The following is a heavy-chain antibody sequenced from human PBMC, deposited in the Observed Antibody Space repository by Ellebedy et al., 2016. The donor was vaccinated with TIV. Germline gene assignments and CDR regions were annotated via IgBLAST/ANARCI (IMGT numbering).Heavy chain of an antibody. CDR3: TRDQSPKIRAYDV. Sequence: PGGSLRLSCAASGFTFNTYHMNWVRQAPGKGLEWVSFISYSRDLVTYADSVKGRFTISRDNAKNSLFLEMNSLRAEDTAIYYCTRDQSPKIRAYDVWGRGTMVTVSS. CDR1: GFTFNTYH. J-gene: IGHJ3*01. V-gene: IGHV3-48*01. CDR2: ISYSRDLV.